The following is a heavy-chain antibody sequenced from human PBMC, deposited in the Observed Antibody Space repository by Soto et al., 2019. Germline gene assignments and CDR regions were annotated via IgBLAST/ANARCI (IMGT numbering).Heavy chain of an antibody. J-gene: IGHJ4*02. D-gene: IGHD3-9*01. CDR1: GFTFNNYA. Sequence: GGSLRLSCAASGFTFNNYAMNWVRQAPGKGLEWVSVVTGSGGNTYYADSVKGRFTISRDNSKDTLYLQMDSLRAEDTAIYYCAKDGRHSVILYDVLTGFLDHWGQGILVTVSS. CDR2: VTGSGGNT. CDR3: AKDGRHSVILYDVLTGFLDH. V-gene: IGHV3-23*01.